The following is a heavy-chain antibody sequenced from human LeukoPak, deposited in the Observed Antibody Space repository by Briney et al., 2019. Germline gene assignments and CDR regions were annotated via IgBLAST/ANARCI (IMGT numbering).Heavy chain of an antibody. Sequence: SETLSLTCNVFGVSISNYFWSWLRQPAGKGLEWIGRFYASGTTYYNPSLRSRVTLSMDTSKNHFSLKLTSVTAADTAVYYCARTHCGGGSCDTFDPWGQGTPVTVSS. CDR3: ARTHCGGGSCDTFDP. V-gene: IGHV4-4*07. D-gene: IGHD2-21*01. CDR1: GVSISNYF. J-gene: IGHJ5*02. CDR2: FYASGTT.